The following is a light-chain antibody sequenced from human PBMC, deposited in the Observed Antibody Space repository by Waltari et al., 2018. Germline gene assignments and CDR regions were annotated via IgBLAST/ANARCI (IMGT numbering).Light chain of an antibody. V-gene: IGKV3-20*01. J-gene: IGKJ1*01. CDR2: AAS. CDR1: HGVSSSF. Sequence: EIVLTQSPGTLSFSAGETATLSCRPSHGVSSSFVGWYQQKPGQAPRLLIYAASSRATGIPDRFSGSGSGSGTDFTLTISRLEPEDFAVYYCQQYGNSPTFGQGTKVEIK. CDR3: QQYGNSPT.